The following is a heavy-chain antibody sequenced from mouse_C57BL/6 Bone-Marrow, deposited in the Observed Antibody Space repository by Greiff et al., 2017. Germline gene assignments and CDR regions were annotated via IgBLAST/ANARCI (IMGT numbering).Heavy chain of an antibody. CDR1: GFSLTSYA. D-gene: IGHD2-3*01. CDR2: IWTGGGT. V-gene: IGHV2-9-1*01. Sequence: VHLVESGPGLVAPSQSLSITCTVSGFSLTSYAISWVRQPPGKGLEWLGVIWTGGGTNYTSALKSRLSISKDNSKSQVFLKMNSLQTDDTARYYCARTDGYYSAWFAYWGQGTLVTVSA. CDR3: ARTDGYYSAWFAY. J-gene: IGHJ3*01.